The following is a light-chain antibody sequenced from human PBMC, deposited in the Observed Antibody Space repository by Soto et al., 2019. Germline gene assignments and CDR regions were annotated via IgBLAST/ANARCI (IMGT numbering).Light chain of an antibody. CDR2: KAS. Sequence: DIQMTQSLSTLSASVGDRVTIICRASQSISSWLAGYQQKPGKAPKPLIYKASSLESGVPSRFSGSGSGTEFTLTISSLQPDDFATYYCQQYNSSPWTFGQGTKVEIK. CDR1: QSISSW. CDR3: QQYNSSPWT. J-gene: IGKJ1*01. V-gene: IGKV1-5*03.